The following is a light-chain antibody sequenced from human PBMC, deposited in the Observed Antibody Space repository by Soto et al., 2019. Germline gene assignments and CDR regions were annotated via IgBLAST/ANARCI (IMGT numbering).Light chain of an antibody. J-gene: IGKJ5*01. CDR2: GAS. Sequence: IVLTQSPGTLSLSPGERATLSCRASQSVDSTYLAWYQQRPGQAPRLLIYGASSRATGIPDRFSGSGSGTDFTLTISRLEPEDFAVYYCQQYGSSPITFGQGTRLEMK. CDR1: QSVDSTY. CDR3: QQYGSSPIT. V-gene: IGKV3-20*01.